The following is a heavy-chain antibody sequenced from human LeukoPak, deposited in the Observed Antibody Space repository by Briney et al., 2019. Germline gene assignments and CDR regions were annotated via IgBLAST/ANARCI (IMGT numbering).Heavy chain of an antibody. D-gene: IGHD2-8*01. CDR1: GFTFSGYW. J-gene: IGHJ4*02. CDR2: IKQDGSDK. V-gene: IGHV3-7*01. Sequence: GGSLRLSCAASGFTFSGYWMSWVRQPPGKGLEWVANIKQDGSDKYYVDSVKGRFTISRDNTKNSLCLQMDSLRAEDTAVYYCARDVSLMYWGQGTLVTVSS. CDR3: ARDVSLMY.